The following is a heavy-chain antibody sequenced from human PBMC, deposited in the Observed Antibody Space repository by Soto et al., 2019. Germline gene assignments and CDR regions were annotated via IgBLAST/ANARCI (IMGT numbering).Heavy chain of an antibody. Sequence: AGGSLRLSCAASGFTFSSYSMNWVRQAPGKGLEWVSYISRSSRSIYYADSVQGRFTISRDNAKNSLYLQMNSLRDEDTAVYFCARETQWLELFDYWGQGTQVTVSS. CDR3: ARETQWLELFDY. V-gene: IGHV3-48*02. CDR1: GFTFSSYS. J-gene: IGHJ4*02. D-gene: IGHD6-19*01. CDR2: ISRSSRSI.